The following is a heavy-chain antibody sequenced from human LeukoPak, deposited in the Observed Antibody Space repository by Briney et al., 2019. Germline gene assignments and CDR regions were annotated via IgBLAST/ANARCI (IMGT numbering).Heavy chain of an antibody. CDR1: GGSIGSSTYY. Sequence: SESLSLTCNVSGGSIGSSTYYWGWIRQPPGKGLEWIGSIYYSGSTYYNPSLKSRVTISVDTSKNQFSLKLSSVTAADTAVYYCASTAAGVWSFWVYWGQGTLVTVSS. D-gene: IGHD6-13*01. CDR2: IYYSGST. V-gene: IGHV4-39*07. J-gene: IGHJ4*02. CDR3: ASTAAGVWSFWVY.